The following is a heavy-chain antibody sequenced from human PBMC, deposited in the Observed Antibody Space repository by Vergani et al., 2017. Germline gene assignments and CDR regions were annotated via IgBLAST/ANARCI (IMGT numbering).Heavy chain of an antibody. CDR2: IWYDGSIK. CDR1: GFTFSSYG. D-gene: IGHD3-3*01. V-gene: IGHV3-33*06. CDR3: AKDRRVDAPGYWFDP. J-gene: IGHJ5*02. Sequence: QVQLVESGGGVVQPGRSLRLSCAASGFTFSSYGMHWVRQAPGKGLEWVAVIWYDGSIKHCADSVEGRLTSSRDNSKNTLYLQMNSLRAEDTAVSYCAKDRRVDAPGYWFDPWGQGTLVTVSS.